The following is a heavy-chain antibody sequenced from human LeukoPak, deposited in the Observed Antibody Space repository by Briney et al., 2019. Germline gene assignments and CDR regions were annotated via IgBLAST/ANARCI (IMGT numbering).Heavy chain of an antibody. D-gene: IGHD2-2*01. CDR3: ARSGFTVVPIANYHDGMDV. Sequence: ASVKVSCKCSGYSFISYGINWVRQAPGQGLEWMGWISGNSGNTKYADKFQGRVTKTTDTSTETVYMELRSLRSDDTAVYYCARSGFTVVPIANYHDGMDVWGHGTTVTVSS. CDR2: ISGNSGNT. V-gene: IGHV1-18*01. J-gene: IGHJ6*02. CDR1: GYSFISYG.